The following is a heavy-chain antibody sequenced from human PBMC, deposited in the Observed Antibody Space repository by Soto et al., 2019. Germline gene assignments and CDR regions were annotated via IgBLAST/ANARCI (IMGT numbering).Heavy chain of an antibody. D-gene: IGHD3-3*01. CDR2: INPNSGGT. Sequence: ASVKVSCKASGYTFTGYYMHWVRQAPGQGLEWMGWINPNSGGTNYAQKFQGRVTMTRNTSISTAYMELSSLRSEDTAVYYCARETGDFWSGYYMQGYYYYMDVWSKGTTVTVSS. CDR1: GYTFTGYY. CDR3: ARETGDFWSGYYMQGYYYYMDV. J-gene: IGHJ6*03. V-gene: IGHV1-2*02.